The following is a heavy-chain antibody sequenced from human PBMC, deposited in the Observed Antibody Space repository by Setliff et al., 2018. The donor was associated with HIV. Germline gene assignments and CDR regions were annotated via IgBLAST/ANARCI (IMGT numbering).Heavy chain of an antibody. Sequence: ASVKVSCKASGGTFSSYGISWVRQAPGQGLEWMGWISAYNGNTHYAQKLQGRVTMTTDASTSTAYMELRSLRSDDTAVYYCARGHCNSDKCWYTWFDPWGQGTLVTVSS. J-gene: IGHJ5*02. V-gene: IGHV1-18*01. CDR1: GGTFSSYG. D-gene: IGHD2-2*01. CDR2: ISAYNGNT. CDR3: ARGHCNSDKCWYTWFDP.